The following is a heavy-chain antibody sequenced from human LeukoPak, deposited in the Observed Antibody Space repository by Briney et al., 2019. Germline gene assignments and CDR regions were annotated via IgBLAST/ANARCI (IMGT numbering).Heavy chain of an antibody. D-gene: IGHD3-22*01. J-gene: IGHJ3*02. Sequence: GGSLRLSCAASGFTFSSYGMHWVRQAPGKGLEWVSVIYSGGSTYYADSVKGRFTISRDNSKNTLYLQMNSLRAEDTAVYYCARGDDSSGYYIHAFDIWGQGTMVTVSS. CDR1: GFTFSSYG. CDR2: IYSGGST. CDR3: ARGDDSSGYYIHAFDI. V-gene: IGHV3-53*01.